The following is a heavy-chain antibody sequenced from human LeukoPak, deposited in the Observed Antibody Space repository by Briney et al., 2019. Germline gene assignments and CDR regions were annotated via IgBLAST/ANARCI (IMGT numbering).Heavy chain of an antibody. CDR1: GFTFSSYW. CDR3: ARVLVYSYGSGYNMDV. CDR2: IKQDESEK. D-gene: IGHD5-18*01. Sequence: GGSLRLSCAASGFTFSSYWMTWVRQAPGKGLEWVANIKQDESEKYYVDSVKGRFTISRDNAKSSLYLQMNSLRTEDTAVYYCARVLVYSYGSGYNMDVWGKGTTVTASS. V-gene: IGHV3-7*01. J-gene: IGHJ6*03.